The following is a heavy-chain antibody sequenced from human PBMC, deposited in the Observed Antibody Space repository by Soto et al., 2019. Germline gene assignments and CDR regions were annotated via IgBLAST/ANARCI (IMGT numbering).Heavy chain of an antibody. CDR1: GYTFTGYY. CDR2: INPNSGGT. V-gene: IGHV1-2*04. J-gene: IGHJ4*02. Sequence: GASVKVSCKASGYTFTGYYMHWVRQAPGQGLEWMGWINPNSGGTNYAQKFQGWVTMTRDTSISTAYMELSRLRSDDTAVYYCARVIEDGLMVRGVISSYFAYWGQGTLVTVSS. D-gene: IGHD3-10*01. CDR3: ARVIEDGLMVRGVISSYFAY.